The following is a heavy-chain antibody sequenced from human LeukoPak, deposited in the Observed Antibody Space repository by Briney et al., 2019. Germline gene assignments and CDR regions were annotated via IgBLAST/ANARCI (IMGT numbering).Heavy chain of an antibody. D-gene: IGHD4-17*01. J-gene: IGHJ4*02. V-gene: IGHV3-66*01. CDR2: IYSGGST. CDR1: GFTVSSNY. Sequence: GGSLRLSCAASGFTVSSNYMSWVRQAPGKGLEWGSVIYSGGSTYNADSVKGRFTISRDNSKNTLYLQMNSLRAEDTAVYYCASGVTTVTTNPHFDYWGQGTLVTVSS. CDR3: ASGVTTVTTNPHFDY.